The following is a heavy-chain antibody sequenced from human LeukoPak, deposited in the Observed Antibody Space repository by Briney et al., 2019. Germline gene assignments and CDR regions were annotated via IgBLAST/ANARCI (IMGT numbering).Heavy chain of an antibody. CDR1: GFTVSSNY. Sequence: GGSLRLSCAASGFTVSSNYMSWVRQAPGKGLEWVSAISGSGGSTYYADSVKGRFTISRDNSKNTLYLQMNSLRAEDTAVYYCAKARYSYGYGDLDYWGQGTLVTVSS. D-gene: IGHD5-18*01. V-gene: IGHV3-23*01. J-gene: IGHJ4*02. CDR2: ISGSGGST. CDR3: AKARYSYGYGDLDY.